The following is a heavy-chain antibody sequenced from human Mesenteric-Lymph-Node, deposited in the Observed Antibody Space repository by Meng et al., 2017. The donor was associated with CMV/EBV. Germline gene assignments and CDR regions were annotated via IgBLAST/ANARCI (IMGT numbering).Heavy chain of an antibody. D-gene: IGHD1-26*01. V-gene: IGHV1-2*02. CDR3: ARDRHIVGTTGFRDQRWFDP. J-gene: IGHJ5*02. CDR2: INPSSGST. CDR1: GTY. Sequence: GTYMHWVRQDPGQGLEWMGWINPSSGSTKYAQKFQGRVTLTRDTSISTAYLEMSSLKSDDTAVYFCARDRHIVGTTGFRDQRWFDPWGQGTLVTVSS.